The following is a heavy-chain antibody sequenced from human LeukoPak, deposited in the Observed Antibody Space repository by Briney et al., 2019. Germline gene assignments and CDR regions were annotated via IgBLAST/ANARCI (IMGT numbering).Heavy chain of an antibody. Sequence: GESLQISCKGSGYSFTSYWISWVRQMPGKGLEWMGIIYPGDSDTRYSPSFQGQVTISADKSISTAYLQWSSLKASDTAMYYCARRAYYYDSSGYYPRYYFDYWGQGTLVTVSS. CDR3: ARRAYYYDSSGYYPRYYFDY. V-gene: IGHV5-51*01. J-gene: IGHJ4*02. CDR1: GYSFTSYW. CDR2: IYPGDSDT. D-gene: IGHD3-22*01.